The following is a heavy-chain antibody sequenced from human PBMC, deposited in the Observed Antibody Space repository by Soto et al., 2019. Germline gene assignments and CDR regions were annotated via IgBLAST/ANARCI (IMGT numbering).Heavy chain of an antibody. D-gene: IGHD6-13*01. J-gene: IGHJ4*02. CDR3: TKRLPGSNSWIYFAS. CDR1: GFTFSTSA. V-gene: IGHV3-23*01. CDR2: ISHGASTT. Sequence: GGSLRLSCAASGFTFSTSAMNWVRRAPGEGLEWVSVISHGASTTSYADSVKGRFTISRDNSKNTLYLQMNSLSSEDTATYYFTKRLPGSNSWIYFASRGQVTLVTVSS.